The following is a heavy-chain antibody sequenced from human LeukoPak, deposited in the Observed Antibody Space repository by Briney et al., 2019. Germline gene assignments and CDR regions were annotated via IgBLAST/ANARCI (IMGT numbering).Heavy chain of an antibody. V-gene: IGHV3-7*01. J-gene: IGHJ5*02. CDR2: VKKDGSEN. CDR1: GLTFSDYW. D-gene: IGHD4-11*01. CDR3: RVGHYSDL. Sequence: GGSLRLSCAASGLTFSDYWMSWVRQAPGKGLEWVASVKKDGSENFYVDSVKGRFTISRDNAKNSLYLQMNSLRVDDTAVYYCRVGHYSDLWGQGTLVTVSS.